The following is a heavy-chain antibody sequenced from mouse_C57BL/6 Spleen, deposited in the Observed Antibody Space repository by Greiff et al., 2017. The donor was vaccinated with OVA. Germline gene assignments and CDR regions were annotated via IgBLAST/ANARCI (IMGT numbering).Heavy chain of an antibody. J-gene: IGHJ1*03. CDR2: INPSNGGT. D-gene: IGHD1-1*01. CDR3: ARGYYYGLYWYCDV. CDR1: GYTFTSYW. V-gene: IGHV1-53*01. Sequence: QVQLQQPGTELLKPGASVKLSCKASGYTFTSYWMHWVKQRPGQGLEWIGNINPSNGGTNYNEKFKSKATLTVDKSSSTAYMQLSSLTSEDSAVYYCARGYYYGLYWYCDVWGTGTTVTVSS.